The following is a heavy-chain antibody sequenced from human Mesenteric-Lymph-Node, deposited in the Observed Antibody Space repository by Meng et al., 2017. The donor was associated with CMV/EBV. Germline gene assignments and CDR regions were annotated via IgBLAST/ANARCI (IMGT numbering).Heavy chain of an antibody. D-gene: IGHD6-13*01. V-gene: IGHV3-7*01. J-gene: IGHJ4*02. CDR1: GFTFSIYW. Sequence: GESLKISCAASGFTFSIYWMTWVRQAPGKGLEWVANIKQDGSEKYYVDSVKGRFTISRDNAKNSLDLQMNSLRDEDTAVYYCGRGGQSSSRSSLPNWGQGTLVTVSS. CDR3: GRGGQSSSRSSLPN. CDR2: IKQDGSEK.